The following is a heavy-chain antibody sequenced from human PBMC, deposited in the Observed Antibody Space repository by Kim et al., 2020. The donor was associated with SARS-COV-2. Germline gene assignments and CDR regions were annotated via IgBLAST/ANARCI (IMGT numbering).Heavy chain of an antibody. Sequence: YNPSLKSRVTISVDTSKNQFSLKLSSVTAADTAVYYCATTRYSYGYEAFDIWGQGTMVTVSS. D-gene: IGHD5-18*01. CDR3: ATTRYSYGYEAFDI. V-gene: IGHV4-59*01. J-gene: IGHJ3*02.